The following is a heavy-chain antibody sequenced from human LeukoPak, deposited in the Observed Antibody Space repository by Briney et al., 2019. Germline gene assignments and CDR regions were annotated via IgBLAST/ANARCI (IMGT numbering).Heavy chain of an antibody. J-gene: IGHJ4*02. Sequence: SETLSLTCTVSGGSISNYYWSWIRQPAGKGLEWIGRISASGSTNYNPSLKSRVTVSVDTSKNQFSLKLSSVTAADTAVYYCARFSSDGYNLDYWGQGTLVTVSS. CDR3: ARFSSDGYNLDY. CDR2: ISASGST. D-gene: IGHD5-24*01. CDR1: GGSISNYY. V-gene: IGHV4-4*07.